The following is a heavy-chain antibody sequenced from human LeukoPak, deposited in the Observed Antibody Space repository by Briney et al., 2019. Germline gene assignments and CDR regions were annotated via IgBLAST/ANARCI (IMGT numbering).Heavy chain of an antibody. CDR2: IFSSATT. J-gene: IGHJ5*02. CDR1: GASISSYY. V-gene: IGHV4-4*09. CDR3: ARKLTGWFDP. Sequence: SETLSLTCSVSGASISSYYWSWIRQPPGKELEWIGYIFSSATTNYNPSLKSRVTISKDTSKNQFSLKLSSVTAADTAVYYCARKLTGWFDPWGQGTLVTVSS. D-gene: IGHD1-14*01.